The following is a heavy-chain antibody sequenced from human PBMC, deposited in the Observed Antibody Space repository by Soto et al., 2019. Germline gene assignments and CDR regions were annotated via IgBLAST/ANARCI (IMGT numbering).Heavy chain of an antibody. V-gene: IGHV3-23*01. CDR2: ISGSGGST. Sequence: GGSLRLSCAASGFTFSSYAMSWVRQAPGKGLEWVSAISGSGGSTYYADSVKGRFTISRDNSKNTLYLQMNSLRAEDTAVYYCAKDRVGYDILTGYLDYWGQGTLVTVSS. CDR3: AKDRVGYDILTGYLDY. CDR1: GFTFSSYA. D-gene: IGHD3-9*01. J-gene: IGHJ4*02.